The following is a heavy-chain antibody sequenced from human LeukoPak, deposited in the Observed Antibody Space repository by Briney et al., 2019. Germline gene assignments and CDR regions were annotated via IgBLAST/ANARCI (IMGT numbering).Heavy chain of an antibody. CDR1: GFTFSDYY. Sequence: GGSLRLSCAASGFTFSDYYMSWTRQAPGKGLEWVSYISSSGSTIYYADSVKGRFTISRDNAKNSLYLQMNSLRAEDTAVYYCAGLEIATPYFDYWGQGTLVTVSS. J-gene: IGHJ4*02. CDR3: AGLEIATPYFDY. V-gene: IGHV3-11*04. D-gene: IGHD2-21*01. CDR2: ISSSGSTI.